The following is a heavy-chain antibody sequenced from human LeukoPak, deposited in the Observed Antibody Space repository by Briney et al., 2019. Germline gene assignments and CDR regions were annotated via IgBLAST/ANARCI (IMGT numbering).Heavy chain of an antibody. J-gene: IGHJ4*02. CDR3: ARDYDSSGYYSFDY. V-gene: IGHV3-23*01. Sequence: GGSLRLSCAGSGFTFSSYAMSWVRQAAGRGLEWVSAICKGGGSTYYADSVKGRFTISRDNAKNSLYLQMNSLRAEDTAVYYCARDYDSSGYYSFDYWGQGTLVTVSS. D-gene: IGHD3-22*01. CDR2: ICKGGGST. CDR1: GFTFSSYA.